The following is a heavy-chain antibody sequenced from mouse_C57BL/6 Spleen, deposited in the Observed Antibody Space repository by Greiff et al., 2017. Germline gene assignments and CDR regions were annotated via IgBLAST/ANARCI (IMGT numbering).Heavy chain of an antibody. CDR1: GYTFTSYW. V-gene: IGHV1-61*01. J-gene: IGHJ4*01. CDR3: ARRRDAMDY. Sequence: VQLQQPGAELVRPGSSVKLSCKASGYTFTSYWMDWVKQRPGQGLEWIGNIYPSDSETHYNQKFKDKATLTVDKSSSTAYMQLSSLTSEEAAVYYCARRRDAMDYWGQGTSVTVSS. CDR2: IYPSDSET.